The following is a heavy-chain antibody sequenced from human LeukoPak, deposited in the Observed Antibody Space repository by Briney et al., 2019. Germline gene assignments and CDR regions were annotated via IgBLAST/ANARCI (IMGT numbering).Heavy chain of an antibody. V-gene: IGHV4-39*07. CDR1: GDSISSGDYY. CDR3: ASSPVYYDFWSGRRRFDY. J-gene: IGHJ4*02. CDR2: INHSGST. D-gene: IGHD3-3*01. Sequence: SETLSLTCTVSGDSISSGDYYWNWIRQPPGKGLEWIGEINHSGSTNYNPSLKSRVTISVDTSKNQFSLKLSSVTAADTAVYYCASSPVYYDFWSGRRRFDYWGQGTLVTVSS.